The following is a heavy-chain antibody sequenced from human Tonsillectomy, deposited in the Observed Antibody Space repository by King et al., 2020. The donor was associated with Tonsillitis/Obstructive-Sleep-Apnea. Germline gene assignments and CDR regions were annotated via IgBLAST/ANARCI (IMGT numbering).Heavy chain of an antibody. V-gene: IGHV3-30*01. D-gene: IGHD2-15*01. CDR3: ARAPGGDCSSTSCYSLGYCSGGSCPGAFDI. CDR1: GFTFSTYA. CDR2: ISYDGSNK. J-gene: IGHJ3*02. Sequence: VQLVESGGGVVQPGRSLRLSCAASGFTFSTYAMHWVRQAPGKGLEWVAVISYDGSNKYYADSVKGRFTISSDNSKNKLYLQMNSLRAEDTAVYYCARAPGGDCSSTSCYSLGYCSGGSCPGAFDIWGQGTMVTVSS.